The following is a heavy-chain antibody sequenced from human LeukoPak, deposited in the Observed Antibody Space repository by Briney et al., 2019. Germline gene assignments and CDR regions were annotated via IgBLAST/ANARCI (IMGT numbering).Heavy chain of an antibody. J-gene: IGHJ3*02. Sequence: PGGSLRLSCAASGFTFSSYAMSWVRQAPGKGLEWVSAISGSGGSTYYADSVKGRFTISRDNSKNTLYLQMNSLRAEDTAVYYCAREYYDSSGYYSYDAFDIWGQGTMVTVSS. V-gene: IGHV3-23*01. CDR1: GFTFSSYA. CDR2: ISGSGGST. CDR3: AREYYDSSGYYSYDAFDI. D-gene: IGHD3-22*01.